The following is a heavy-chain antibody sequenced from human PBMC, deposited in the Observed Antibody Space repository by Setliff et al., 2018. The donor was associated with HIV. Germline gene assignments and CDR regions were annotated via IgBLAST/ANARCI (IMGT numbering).Heavy chain of an antibody. Sequence: GASVKVSCKASGYTFSDYGISWVRQAPGQGLEWMGWISAHNGRINYAQKFQGRVTMTTDRSTSTAYMELSSLRSEDTAVYYCARIPNHSSGFDYWGQGTLVTVSS. CDR1: GYTFSDYG. V-gene: IGHV1-18*01. CDR3: ARIPNHSSGFDY. J-gene: IGHJ4*02. D-gene: IGHD3-22*01. CDR2: ISAHNGRI.